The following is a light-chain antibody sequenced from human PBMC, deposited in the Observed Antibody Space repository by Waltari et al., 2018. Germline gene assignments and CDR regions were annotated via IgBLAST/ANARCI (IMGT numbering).Light chain of an antibody. CDR3: SSRDSSDYHLL. J-gene: IGLJ2*01. V-gene: IGLV3-19*01. CDR1: SLRHSS. CDR2: GKN. Sequence: SSDLTQDTAVSVDLGQTVRITCQRDSLRHSSARWSQQKAGQAPLVVIYGKNNRPSGIPDRFSGSSSGNTASLTITGAQTEDAADYFCSSRDSSDYHLLFGGGTKLAVL.